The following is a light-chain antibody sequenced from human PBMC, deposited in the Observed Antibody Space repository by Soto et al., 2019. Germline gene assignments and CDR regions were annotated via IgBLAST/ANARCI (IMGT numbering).Light chain of an antibody. Sequence: AIQMTQSPSSLSASVGDRVTITCRASQVIRNDLGWYQQKPGKAPKLLIYGASNLQSGVPSRFSGSGSGTDFTLTITSLQPEDFATYYCQQSYSTPPLTFGGGTKVEIK. CDR1: QVIRND. CDR3: QQSYSTPPLT. V-gene: IGKV1-6*01. CDR2: GAS. J-gene: IGKJ4*01.